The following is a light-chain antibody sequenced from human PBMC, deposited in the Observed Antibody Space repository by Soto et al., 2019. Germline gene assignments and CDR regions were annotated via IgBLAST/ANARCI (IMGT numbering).Light chain of an antibody. CDR2: DAS. CDR1: HDISNY. J-gene: IGKJ4*01. Sequence: DIQMTQSPSSLSASIGDRVTITCRASHDISNYLNWYQQKSGKAPELLIYDASNLETGVPSRFSGSGSGTEFRFTISSLQPEDIATYYCQQYDNLPLTFGGGTKVDIK. CDR3: QQYDNLPLT. V-gene: IGKV1-33*01.